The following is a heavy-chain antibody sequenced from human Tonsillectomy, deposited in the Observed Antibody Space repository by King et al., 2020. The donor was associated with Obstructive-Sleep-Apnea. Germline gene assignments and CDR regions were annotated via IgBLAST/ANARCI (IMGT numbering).Heavy chain of an antibody. D-gene: IGHD3-3*01. V-gene: IGHV3-64*01. Sequence: VQLVESGGGLVQPGGSLRLSCAASEFTFSSYAMNWVRQAPGKGLEYVSAISSNGDSTYYANSVKGRFNISRDNSKNTLYLQMGILRAEDMAVYYCARRTIFGRGMDVWGKGTTVTVSS. CDR1: EFTFSSYA. CDR3: ARRTIFGRGMDV. J-gene: IGHJ6*04. CDR2: ISSNGDST.